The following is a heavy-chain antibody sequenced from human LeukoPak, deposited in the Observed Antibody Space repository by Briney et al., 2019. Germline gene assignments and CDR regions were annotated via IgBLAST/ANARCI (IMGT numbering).Heavy chain of an antibody. V-gene: IGHV4-4*07. J-gene: IGHJ4*02. D-gene: IGHD3-22*01. CDR1: GGSIRSYY. CDR3: ARSNYFYDSSGPFDY. Sequence: PSETLSLTCTVSGGSIRSYYWSWIRQPAGKRLEWIGRIYTSGSTNYNPSPKSRVTMSVDTFKNQFSLKLSSVTAADTAVYYCARSNYFYDSSGPFDYWGQGTLVTVSS. CDR2: IYTSGST.